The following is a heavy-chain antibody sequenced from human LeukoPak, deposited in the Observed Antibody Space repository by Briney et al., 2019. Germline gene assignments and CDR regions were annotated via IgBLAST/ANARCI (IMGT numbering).Heavy chain of an antibody. D-gene: IGHD6-19*01. Sequence: ASVKVSCKASGYTFTSYGISWVRQAPGQGLEWMGWISAYNGNTNYAQKLQGRVTMTTDTSTSTAYMELSSLRSEDTAVYYCARGYTSSGWNWFDPWGQGTLVTVSS. V-gene: IGHV1-18*01. J-gene: IGHJ5*02. CDR3: ARGYTSSGWNWFDP. CDR2: ISAYNGNT. CDR1: GYTFTSYG.